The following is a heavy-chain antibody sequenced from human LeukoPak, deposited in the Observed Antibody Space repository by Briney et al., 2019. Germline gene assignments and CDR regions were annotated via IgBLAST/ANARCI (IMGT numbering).Heavy chain of an antibody. J-gene: IGHJ5*02. D-gene: IGHD3-16*02. CDR1: GGSISSSSYY. CDR3: ARGHKSIYYDYVWGSYRVRWFDP. CDR2: IYYSGST. Sequence: SETLSLTCTVSGGSISSSSYYWGWIRQPPGKGLEGIGSIYYSGSTNYNPSLKSRVTISVDTSKNQFSLKLSSVTAADTVVYYCARGHKSIYYDYVWGSYRVRWFDPWGQGTLVTVTS. V-gene: IGHV4-39*07.